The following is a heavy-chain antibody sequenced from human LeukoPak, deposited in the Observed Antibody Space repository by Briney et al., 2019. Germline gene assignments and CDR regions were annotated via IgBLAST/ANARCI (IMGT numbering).Heavy chain of an antibody. CDR2: ISTSSSYI. CDR3: ARFIAAPYYFDY. CDR1: GFTFSSHS. V-gene: IGHV3-21*01. D-gene: IGHD6-13*01. Sequence: GGSLRLSCAGSGFTFSSHSMNWVRQAPGKGLEWVSSISTSSSYIYYADSVKGRLTISRDNAKNSLYLQVNSLRAEDTAVYYCARFIAAPYYFDYWGRGTLVTVSS. J-gene: IGHJ4*02.